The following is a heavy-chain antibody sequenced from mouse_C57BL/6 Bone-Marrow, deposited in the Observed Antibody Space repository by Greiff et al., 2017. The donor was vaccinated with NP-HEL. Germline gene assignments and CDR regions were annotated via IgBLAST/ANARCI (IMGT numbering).Heavy chain of an antibody. J-gene: IGHJ1*03. CDR3: AREGYYGPYWYFDV. D-gene: IGHD1-1*01. V-gene: IGHV1-50*01. Sequence: VQLQQPGAELVKPGASVKLSCEASGYTFTSYWMQWVKQRPGQGLEWIGEIDPSDSYTNYNQKFKGKATLTVGTSSSTAYMQLSSLTSEDSAVYYCAREGYYGPYWYFDVWGTGTTVTVSS. CDR2: IDPSDSYT. CDR1: GYTFTSYW.